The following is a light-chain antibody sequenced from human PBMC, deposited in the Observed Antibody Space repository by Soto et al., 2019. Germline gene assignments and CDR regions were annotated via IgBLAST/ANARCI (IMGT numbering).Light chain of an antibody. Sequence: QLVLTQPASVSGSPGQSITISCTGTSSDVGGYNYVSWYQHHPGKAPKLMIYDVSNRPSGVSNRFSGSKSGNTASLTISGLQAEDEADYYCSSYTSSSTFYVFGTGTKVTVL. CDR3: SSYTSSSTFYV. V-gene: IGLV2-14*03. CDR2: DVS. CDR1: SSDVGGYNY. J-gene: IGLJ1*01.